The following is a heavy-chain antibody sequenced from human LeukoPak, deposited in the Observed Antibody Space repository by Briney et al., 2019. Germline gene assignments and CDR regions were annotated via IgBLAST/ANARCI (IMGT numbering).Heavy chain of an antibody. V-gene: IGHV1-2*02. CDR3: ARDPESEKDGDYASLFDY. CDR1: GYTFTGYY. J-gene: IGHJ4*02. CDR2: INPNSGGT. D-gene: IGHD4-17*01. Sequence: GASVKVSCKASGYTFTGYYMHWMRQAPGQGLEWMGWINPNSGGTNYAQKFQGRVTITADKSTSTAYMELSSLRSEDTAVYYCARDPESEKDGDYASLFDYWGQGTLVTVSS.